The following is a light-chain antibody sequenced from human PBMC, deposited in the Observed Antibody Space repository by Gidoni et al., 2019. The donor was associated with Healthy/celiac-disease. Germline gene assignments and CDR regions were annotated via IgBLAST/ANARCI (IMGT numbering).Light chain of an antibody. CDR2: DAS. J-gene: IGKJ3*01. CDR1: QGISNV. Sequence: AIQLTQSPSSLSASVRDRVTITCRASQGISNVLAWYQQKPGKAPKLLIFDASRSDSGVPSRFSGSGSGTDFTLTISSLQPEDFATYYCQQYKSYPFTFXPXTNVHFQ. CDR3: QQYKSYPFT. V-gene: IGKV1-13*02.